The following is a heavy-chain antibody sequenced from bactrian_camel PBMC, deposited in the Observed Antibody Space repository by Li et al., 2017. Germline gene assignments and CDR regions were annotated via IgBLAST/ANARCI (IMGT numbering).Heavy chain of an antibody. CDR2: IRAGVSP. CDR1: GTINNNLC. D-gene: IGHD1*01. V-gene: IGHV3S53*01. Sequence: HVQLVESGGGSVQTGGSLTLSCEASGTINNNLCMGWFREAPGKVREGVATIRAGVSPYVVDSVKGRFTISQDSAKNTVLLQMNCLKVEDTAVYYCAARGGHVCAGGPPDIWLFWGQGTQVTVS. CDR3: AARGGHVCAGGPPDIWLF. J-gene: IGHJ4*01.